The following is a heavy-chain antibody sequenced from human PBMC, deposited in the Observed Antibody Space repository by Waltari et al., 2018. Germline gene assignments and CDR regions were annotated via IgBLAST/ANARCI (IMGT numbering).Heavy chain of an antibody. CDR3: ARHPHYGSGSYYDY. CDR2: IYYSGST. CDR1: GGPISSYY. Sequence: QVQLQESGPGLVKPSETLSLTCTVSGGPISSYYWSWIRQPPGKGLEWIGYIYYSGSTNYNPSLKSRVTISVDTSKNQFSLKLSSVTAADTAVYYCARHPHYGSGSYYDYWGQGTLVTVSS. J-gene: IGHJ4*02. D-gene: IGHD3-10*01. V-gene: IGHV4-59*08.